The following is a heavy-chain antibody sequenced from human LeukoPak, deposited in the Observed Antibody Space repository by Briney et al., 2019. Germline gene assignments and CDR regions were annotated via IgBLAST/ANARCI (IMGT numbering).Heavy chain of an antibody. J-gene: IGHJ4*02. Sequence: GGSLRLSCAASGFTFSSYGMHWVRQAPGKGLEWVAFIRYDGSNKYYADSVKGRFTISRDNSKNTLYLQMNSLRAEDTAVYYCARALRYFDWLLPYDYWGQGTLVTVSS. CDR1: GFTFSSYG. V-gene: IGHV3-30*02. CDR3: ARALRYFDWLLPYDY. D-gene: IGHD3-9*01. CDR2: IRYDGSNK.